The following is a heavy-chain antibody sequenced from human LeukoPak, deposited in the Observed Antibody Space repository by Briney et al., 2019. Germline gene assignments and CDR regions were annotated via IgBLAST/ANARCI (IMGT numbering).Heavy chain of an antibody. CDR1: GFTFSSYW. D-gene: IGHD3-10*01. CDR2: INSDGSST. J-gene: IGHJ4*02. CDR3: ARGYYGSGTGAFDY. Sequence: GGSLRLSCAASGFTFSSYWMHWVRQAPGKGLVWVSRINSDGSSTSYADSVKGRFTISRDNAKNTLYLQMNSLRAEDTAVYYCARGYYGSGTGAFDYWGQGTLVTVSS. V-gene: IGHV3-74*01.